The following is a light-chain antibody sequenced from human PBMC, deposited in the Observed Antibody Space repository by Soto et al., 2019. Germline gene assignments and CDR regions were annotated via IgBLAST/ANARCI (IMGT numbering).Light chain of an antibody. V-gene: IGLV1-44*01. CDR1: SSNIGSNT. Sequence: QSVLTQPPSASGTPGQRVSISCSGSSSNIGSNTVNWYQQLPGTAPKLLIYSNDQRPSGVPDRFSGSKSGTSASLAISGLQSEDEGDYYCATWDDSLRGVVFGGGTKLTVL. CDR2: SND. J-gene: IGLJ2*01. CDR3: ATWDDSLRGVV.